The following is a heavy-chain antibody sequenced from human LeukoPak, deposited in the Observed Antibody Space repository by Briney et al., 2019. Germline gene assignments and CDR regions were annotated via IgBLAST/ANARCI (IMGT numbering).Heavy chain of an antibody. CDR3: ARVGSSTSWVY. D-gene: IGHD2-2*01. CDR1: GGSISSYY. V-gene: IGHV4-59*01. J-gene: IGHJ4*02. CDR2: IYYSGST. Sequence: PSETLSLTCTVSGGSISSYYWSWIRQPPGKGREWIGYIYYSGSTNYNPSLKSRVTISVDTSKNQFSLKLSSVTAADTAVYYCARVGSSTSWVYWGQGTLVTVSS.